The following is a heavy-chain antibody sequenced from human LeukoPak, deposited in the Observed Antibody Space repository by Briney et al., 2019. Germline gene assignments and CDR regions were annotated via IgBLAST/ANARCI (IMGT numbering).Heavy chain of an antibody. V-gene: IGHV3-66*01. D-gene: IGHD4-11*01. CDR1: GSTVSSYY. J-gene: IGHJ6*02. CDR2: MYSGGST. CDR3: ARSYSNHLFGMDV. Sequence: GGSLRLSCAASGSTVSSYYMIWVRQAPGKGLEWVSVMYSGGSTYYADSVKGRVAISRDNSQNTVFLQMNSVRVEDTAVYYCARSYSNHLFGMDVWGQGTAVTVSS.